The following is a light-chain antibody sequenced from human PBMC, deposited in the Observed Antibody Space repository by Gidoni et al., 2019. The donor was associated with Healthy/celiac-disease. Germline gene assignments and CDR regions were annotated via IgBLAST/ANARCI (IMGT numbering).Light chain of an antibody. CDR1: QSISSW. CDR3: QQYSSYSPYT. V-gene: IGKV1-5*01. CDR2: DAS. Sequence: DIQMTESTSTLSASVGDRVPITCRASQSISSWLAWYQQEPGKAPTLLIYDASSLDSGVPSRFSGSGSGTEFTLTISSLQPDDFATYYCQQYSSYSPYTFGQGTKLEIK. J-gene: IGKJ2*01.